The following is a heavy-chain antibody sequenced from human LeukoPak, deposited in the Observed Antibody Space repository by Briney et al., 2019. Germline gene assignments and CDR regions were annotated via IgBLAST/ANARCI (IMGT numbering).Heavy chain of an antibody. J-gene: IGHJ4*02. CDR3: ARTYYYGSGTVNYFDY. CDR1: GGTFSSYA. V-gene: IGHV1-69*01. D-gene: IGHD3-10*01. CDR2: IIPIFGTA. Sequence: SVKVSCKASGGTFSSYAISWVRQAPGQGPEWMGGIIPIFGTANYAQKFQGRVTITADESTSTAYMELSSLRSEDTAVYYCARTYYYGSGTVNYFDYWGQGTLVTVSS.